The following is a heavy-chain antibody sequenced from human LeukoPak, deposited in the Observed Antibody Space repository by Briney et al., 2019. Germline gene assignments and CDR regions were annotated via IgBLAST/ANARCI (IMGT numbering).Heavy chain of an antibody. CDR3: ARASPSSAWVPYYYYYYMDV. J-gene: IGHJ6*03. D-gene: IGHD1-26*01. V-gene: IGHV4-34*01. CDR2: INHSGST. Sequence: SETLSLTCAVYGGSFSGYYWSWIRQPPGKGLEWIGEINHSGSTNYNPSLKSRVTISVDTSKNQFSLKLSSVTAADTAVYYCARASPSSAWVPYYYYYYMDVWGKGTTVTVSS. CDR1: GGSFSGYY.